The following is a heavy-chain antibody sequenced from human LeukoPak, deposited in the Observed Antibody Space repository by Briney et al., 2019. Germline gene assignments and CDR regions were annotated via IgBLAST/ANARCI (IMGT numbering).Heavy chain of an antibody. V-gene: IGHV4-4*09. D-gene: IGHD3-10*01. J-gene: IGHJ5*02. Sequence: SETLSLTCSVSCDSVSSSYWSGSRQTPGKGPEWIGHIHNSGSTNYNPSLKSRVTISIDTSKNQFSLKLSSVTAADTAVYYCARLHGCGSGRPWGQGTLVTVSS. CDR1: CDSVSSSY. CDR2: IHNSGST. CDR3: ARLHGCGSGRP.